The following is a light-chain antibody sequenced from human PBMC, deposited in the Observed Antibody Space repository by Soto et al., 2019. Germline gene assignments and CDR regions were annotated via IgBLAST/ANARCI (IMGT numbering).Light chain of an antibody. J-gene: IGKJ5*01. Sequence: EIVLTQSPATLSLSPGDIATLCCRASQSVSSYLAWYQQKPGQAPRIIIYDASNRATGIPARFSGSGSGTDCTLTISSLEPEDFAVYYCQQRSNWPITFGQGTRLEIK. CDR2: DAS. V-gene: IGKV3-11*01. CDR3: QQRSNWPIT. CDR1: QSVSSY.